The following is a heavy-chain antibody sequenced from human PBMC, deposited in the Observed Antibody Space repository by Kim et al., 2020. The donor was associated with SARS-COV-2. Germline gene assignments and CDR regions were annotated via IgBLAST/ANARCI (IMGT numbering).Heavy chain of an antibody. Sequence: YNPSLKSRVTISVDTSKNQFSLKLSSVTAADTAVYYCARGRGRAAPKFDYWGQGTLVTVSS. CDR3: ARGRGRAAPKFDY. D-gene: IGHD6-13*01. V-gene: IGHV4-34*01. J-gene: IGHJ4*02.